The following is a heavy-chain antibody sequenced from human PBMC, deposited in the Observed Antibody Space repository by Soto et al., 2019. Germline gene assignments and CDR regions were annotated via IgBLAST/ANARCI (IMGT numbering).Heavy chain of an antibody. CDR3: ASAKAVVIAALGI. D-gene: IGHD2-21*01. CDR2: VSENGGSRGGT. V-gene: IGHV3-23*01. J-gene: IGHJ3*02. CDR1: GFTFSSSA. Sequence: EVQLLESGGGLVQPGGSLRLSCTASGFTFSSSAMNWVRQAPGQGLEWVASVSENGGSRGGTYYADSVNGRFTISRDNSKNTLYLQMDSLRGADTAVYYCASAKAVVIAALGIWGQGTMVTVSS.